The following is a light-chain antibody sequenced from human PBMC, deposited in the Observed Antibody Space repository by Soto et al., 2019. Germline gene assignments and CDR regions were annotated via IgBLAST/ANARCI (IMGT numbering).Light chain of an antibody. V-gene: IGLV2-11*01. J-gene: IGLJ1*01. CDR2: DVS. Sequence: QSALTQPRSVSGSPGQSVTISCTGTSSDVGGYNYVSWYQQHPGKAPKLMIYDVSKRPSGVPDRFSGSKSGNTASLTISGLQAEDDADYHCCSYAGSYTFVFGTGTKLTVL. CDR1: SSDVGGYNY. CDR3: CSYAGSYTFV.